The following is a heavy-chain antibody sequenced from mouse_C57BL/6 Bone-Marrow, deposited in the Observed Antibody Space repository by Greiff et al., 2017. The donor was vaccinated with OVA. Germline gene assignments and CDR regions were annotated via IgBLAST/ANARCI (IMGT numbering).Heavy chain of an antibody. CDR1: GYTFTSYW. CDR2: INPSNGGT. Sequence: QVQLQQPGPELVKPGASVKLSCKASGYTFTSYWMHCVKQRPGQGLEWIGNINPSNGGTNYNEKFKSKATLTVDKSSSTAYMQLSSLTSEDSAVYYCARLLITTVAPFDYWGQGTTLTVSS. D-gene: IGHD1-1*01. V-gene: IGHV1-53*01. CDR3: ARLLITTVAPFDY. J-gene: IGHJ2*01.